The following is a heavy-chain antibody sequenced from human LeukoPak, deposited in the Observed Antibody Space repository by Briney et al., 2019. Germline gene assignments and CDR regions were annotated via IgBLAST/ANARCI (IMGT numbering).Heavy chain of an antibody. J-gene: IGHJ4*02. CDR1: GFTVSSNY. CDR3: ARDLAARSLDY. CDR2: IYSGGST. D-gene: IGHD6-6*01. V-gene: IGHV3-66*01. Sequence: GGSLRLSCAASGFTVSSNYMSWVRQALGKGLEWVSVIYSGGSTYYADSVKGRFTISRDNSKNTLYLQMNSLRAEDTAVYYCARDLAARSLDYWGQGTLVTVSS.